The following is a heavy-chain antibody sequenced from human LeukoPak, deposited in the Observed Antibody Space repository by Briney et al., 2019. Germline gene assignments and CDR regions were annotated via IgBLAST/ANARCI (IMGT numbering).Heavy chain of an antibody. Sequence: PSETLSLTCAVYGGSFSGYYWSWIRQPPGKGLEWLGEINHSGSTNYNPSLKSRVTISVDTSKNQFSLKLSSVTAADTAVYYCASQVVTLGPDAFDIWGQGTMVTVSS. J-gene: IGHJ3*02. V-gene: IGHV4-34*01. D-gene: IGHD4-23*01. CDR2: INHSGST. CDR3: ASQVVTLGPDAFDI. CDR1: GGSFSGYY.